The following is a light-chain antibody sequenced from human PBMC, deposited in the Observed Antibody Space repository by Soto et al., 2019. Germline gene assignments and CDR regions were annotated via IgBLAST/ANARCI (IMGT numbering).Light chain of an antibody. CDR1: QRFSSSY. J-gene: IGKJ5*01. CDR2: GAA. V-gene: IGKV3-20*01. Sequence: VLTHTRASLSIVPGERATRWCGARQRFSSSYLAGYQQKPGQAPRLLIYGAANRATGIPDRFSGSGSGADFTLTISRLEPEDFAVYFCQQYGNSPPGTFGQGTRPEIK. CDR3: QQYGNSPPGT.